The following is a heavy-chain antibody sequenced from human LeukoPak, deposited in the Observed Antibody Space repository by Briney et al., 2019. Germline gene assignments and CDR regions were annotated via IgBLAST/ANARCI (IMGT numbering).Heavy chain of an antibody. D-gene: IGHD2-2*01. V-gene: IGHV1-69*06. Sequence: EASVKVSCKASGYTFTGYYMHWVRQAPGQGLEWMGGIIPIFGTANYAQKFQGRVTITADKSTSTAYMELSSLRSEDTAVYYCATAWEGYCSSTSCYAGFDYWGQGTLVTVSS. CDR1: GYTFTGYY. CDR2: IIPIFGTA. J-gene: IGHJ4*02. CDR3: ATAWEGYCSSTSCYAGFDY.